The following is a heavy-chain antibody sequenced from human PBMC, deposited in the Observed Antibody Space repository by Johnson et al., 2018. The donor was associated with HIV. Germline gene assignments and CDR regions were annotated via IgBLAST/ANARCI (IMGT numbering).Heavy chain of an antibody. V-gene: IGHV3-23*04. CDR3: ARNMREPYHDAFDI. J-gene: IGHJ3*02. CDR2: ITGSGGTT. CDR1: GFTFTNYA. D-gene: IGHD1/OR15-1a*01. Sequence: VQLVESGGGLEQPGGSLRLSCAASGFTFTNYAMNWVRQAPGKGLEWVSLITGSGGTTHYADSVQGRFTISRDHSKNTLYLQMNSLRVEDTAVYYCARNMREPYHDAFDIWGQGTMVTVSS.